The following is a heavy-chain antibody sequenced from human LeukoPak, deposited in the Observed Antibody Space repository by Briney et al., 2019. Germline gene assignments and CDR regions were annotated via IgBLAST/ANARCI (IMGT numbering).Heavy chain of an antibody. V-gene: IGHV4-34*01. D-gene: IGHD3-3*01. CDR3: ARRGLRFLESVKYSWFDP. CDR2: INHSGGT. CDR1: GGSFSGYY. Sequence: SETLSLTCAVYGGSFSGYYWTWIRQPPGKGLEWIGEINHSGGTNYNPSLKSRVTILVDTSENQFSLKLSSGTGADTAIYFCARRGLRFLESVKYSWFDPWGQGTLVTVSS. J-gene: IGHJ5*02.